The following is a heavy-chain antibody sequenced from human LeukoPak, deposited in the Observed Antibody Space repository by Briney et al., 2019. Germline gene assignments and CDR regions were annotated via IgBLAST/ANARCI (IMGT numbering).Heavy chain of an antibody. D-gene: IGHD6-13*01. Sequence: SETLSLTCAVHGGSFSGYYWSWIRQPPGKGLEWIGEINHSGSTNYNPSLESRVTISVDTSKNQFSLKLSSVTAADTAVYYCARISYSRIRGLQHWGQGTLVTVSS. J-gene: IGHJ1*01. CDR3: ARISYSRIRGLQH. V-gene: IGHV4-34*01. CDR2: INHSGST. CDR1: GGSFSGYY.